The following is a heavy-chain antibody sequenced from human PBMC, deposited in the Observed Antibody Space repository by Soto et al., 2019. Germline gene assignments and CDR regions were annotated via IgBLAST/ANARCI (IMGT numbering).Heavy chain of an antibody. V-gene: IGHV1-3*01. D-gene: IGHD6-6*01. CDR2: INAGNGNT. CDR1: GYTLTSYA. J-gene: IGHJ6*02. Sequence: ASVKVSCKASGYTLTSYAMHWVRQAPGQRLEWMGWINAGNGNTKYSQKFQGRVTITRDTSASTAYMELSSLRSEDTAVYYCARDRTMYSSSSPASDYYGMDVWGQGTTVTVSS. CDR3: ARDRTMYSSSSPASDYYGMDV.